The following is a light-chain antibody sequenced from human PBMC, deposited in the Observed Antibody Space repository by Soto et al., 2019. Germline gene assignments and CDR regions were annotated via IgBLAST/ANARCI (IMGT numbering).Light chain of an antibody. Sequence: EIVMTQSPPTLSVSPEESATLSCWASQSVSSKLAWYQQRPGQAPRLLIYGAFTRPTGVPARFSGSGSGTEFTLTITSLQSEDFAVYYCQQYHTWPPLTFGGGTKVEIK. V-gene: IGKV3-15*01. CDR3: QQYHTWPPLT. J-gene: IGKJ4*01. CDR1: QSVSSK. CDR2: GAF.